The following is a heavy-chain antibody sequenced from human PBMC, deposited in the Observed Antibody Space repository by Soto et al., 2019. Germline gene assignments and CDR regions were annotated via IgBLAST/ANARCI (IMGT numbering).Heavy chain of an antibody. D-gene: IGHD6-13*01. J-gene: IGHJ6*02. CDR2: IYTSGST. CDR1: GGAIISYY. CDR3: ARDGRAAAGNYYYYYGMDV. V-gene: IGHV4-4*07. Sequence: SETLSLTCTFSGGAIISYYWSWTRQPAGKGLEWIGRIYTSGSTNYNPSLKSRVTMSVDTSKNQFSLKLSSVTAADTAVYYCARDGRAAAGNYYYYYGMDVWGQGTTVTVSS.